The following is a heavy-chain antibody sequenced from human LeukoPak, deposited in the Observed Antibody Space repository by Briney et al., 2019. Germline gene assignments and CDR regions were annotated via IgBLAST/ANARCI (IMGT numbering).Heavy chain of an antibody. V-gene: IGHV3-7*01. Sequence: GRSLRISCAAPGFTFTNYWMTWVRQAPGQGLEWVANINQDGSGESYVDSVEGRFTISRDNAKNSVSLQMHGLRVEDTAVYYCARHWWHGLDIWGHGTLVTVSS. CDR1: GFTFTNYW. D-gene: IGHD2-8*02. CDR3: ARHWWHGLDI. CDR2: INQDGSGE. J-gene: IGHJ3*02.